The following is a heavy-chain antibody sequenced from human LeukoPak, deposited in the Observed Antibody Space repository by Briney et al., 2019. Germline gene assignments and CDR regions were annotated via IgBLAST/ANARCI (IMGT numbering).Heavy chain of an antibody. CDR1: GFTFDDYA. V-gene: IGHV3-9*01. Sequence: QPGRSLRLSCAASGFTFDDYAMHWVRQAPGKGLEWVSGITWNSGSVGYADSVKGRFTISRDNTKNSLYLQMNSLRAEDTALYYCAKSGYSGYYYFDYWAREPWSPSPQ. J-gene: IGHJ4*02. CDR3: AKSGYSGYYYFDY. CDR2: ITWNSGSV. D-gene: IGHD5-12*01.